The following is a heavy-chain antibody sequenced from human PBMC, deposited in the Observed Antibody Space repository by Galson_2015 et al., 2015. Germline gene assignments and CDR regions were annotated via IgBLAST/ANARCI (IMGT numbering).Heavy chain of an antibody. CDR3: ARDKRVATTGTGRLIY. Sequence: SLRLSCAASGFTFSGYWMSWVRQAPGKGLEWVASIKPSGSDNYYLDSVKGRFTISRDNAKNSLYLQMNSLRAEDTAVYYCARDKRVATTGTGRLIYWGQGTLVTVSS. J-gene: IGHJ4*02. D-gene: IGHD5-12*01. V-gene: IGHV3-7*01. CDR2: IKPSGSDN. CDR1: GFTFSGYW.